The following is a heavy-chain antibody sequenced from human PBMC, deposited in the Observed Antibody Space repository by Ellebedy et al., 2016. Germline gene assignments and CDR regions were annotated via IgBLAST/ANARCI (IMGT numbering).Heavy chain of an antibody. CDR3: ARDRGYCRSTSCHGLPTHFDY. CDR2: IIPIEGRP. J-gene: IGHJ4*02. D-gene: IGHD2-2*01. CDR1: GGTFNSDS. V-gene: IGHV1-69*04. Sequence: SVKVSCXASGGTFNSDSISWVRQAPGQGLEWVGRIIPIEGRPKYAQKYRGRVTITADKATNTAYMEVNSLTSEDTAMYYCARDRGYCRSTSCHGLPTHFDYWGQGTLVTVSS.